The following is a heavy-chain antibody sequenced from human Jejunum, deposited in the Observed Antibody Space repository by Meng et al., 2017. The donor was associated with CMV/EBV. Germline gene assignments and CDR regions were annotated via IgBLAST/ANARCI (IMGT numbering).Heavy chain of an antibody. CDR2: INHSGST. CDR1: GGSFSGYY. Sequence: LTCAVYGGSFSGYYWSWIRQPPGKGLEWIGEINHSGSTNYNPSLKSRVTISVDTSKNQFSLKLSSVTAADTAVYYCARVNWGPDYWGQGTLVTVSS. CDR3: ARVNWGPDY. D-gene: IGHD7-27*01. J-gene: IGHJ4*02. V-gene: IGHV4-34*01.